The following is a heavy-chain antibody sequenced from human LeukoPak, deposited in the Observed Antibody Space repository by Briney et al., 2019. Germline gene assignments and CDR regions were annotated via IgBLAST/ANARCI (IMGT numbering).Heavy chain of an antibody. CDR2: ISWNSGSI. Sequence: GGSLRLSCAASGFTFSSYWMSWVRQAPGKGLEWVSGISWNSGSIGYADSMKGRFTISRDNAKNSLYLQMNSLRAEDTALYYCAKGITMVRGGNFDYWGQGTLVTVSS. V-gene: IGHV3-9*01. CDR1: GFTFSSYW. J-gene: IGHJ4*02. D-gene: IGHD3-10*01. CDR3: AKGITMVRGGNFDY.